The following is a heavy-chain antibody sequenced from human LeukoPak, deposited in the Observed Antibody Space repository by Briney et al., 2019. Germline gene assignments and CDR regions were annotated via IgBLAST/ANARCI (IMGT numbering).Heavy chain of an antibody. J-gene: IGHJ4*02. CDR1: GYTFTTYG. CDR2: ISAYNGNT. CDR3: ARDKNWKPDY. Sequence: ASVNDSCTASGYTFTTYGFSWVRQAPGQGLEWMGWISAYNGNTNYAQRLQGRVTMTTDTSTSTVYMELRSLRSDDTAVYYCARDKNWKPDYWGQGTLVTVSS. D-gene: IGHD1-1*01. V-gene: IGHV1-18*01.